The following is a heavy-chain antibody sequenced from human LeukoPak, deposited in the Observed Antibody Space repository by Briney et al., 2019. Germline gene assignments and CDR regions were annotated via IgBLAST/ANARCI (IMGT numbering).Heavy chain of an antibody. CDR2: ISYDGSNK. CDR1: RFTFSSYA. J-gene: IGHJ3*02. V-gene: IGHV3-30-3*01. CDR3: ARGYCSGGSWHHAFDI. Sequence: GRSLRLSCAASRFTFSSYAMHWVRQAPGKGLEWVAVISYDGSNKYYADSVKGRFTISRDNSKNTLYLQMNSLRAEDTAVYYCARGYCSGGSWHHAFDIWGQGTMVTVSS. D-gene: IGHD2-15*01.